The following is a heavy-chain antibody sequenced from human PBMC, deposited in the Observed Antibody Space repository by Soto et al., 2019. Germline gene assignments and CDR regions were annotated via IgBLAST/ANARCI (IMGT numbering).Heavy chain of an antibody. J-gene: IGHJ4*02. CDR1: GFAFSSYA. Sequence: PGGSLRLSCAASGFAFSSYAMSWVRQAPGKGLQWVSAISRGDGSSYYADSVRGRFTISRDNSKNTLYLQMNSLRDDDSAVYYCAKWSSAGFCIGTTCYYYFDYWGQGT. V-gene: IGHV3-23*01. D-gene: IGHD2-2*01. CDR3: AKWSSAGFCIGTTCYYYFDY. CDR2: ISRGDGSS.